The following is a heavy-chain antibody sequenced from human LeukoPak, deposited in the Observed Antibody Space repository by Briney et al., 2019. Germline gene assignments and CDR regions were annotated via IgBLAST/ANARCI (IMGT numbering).Heavy chain of an antibody. J-gene: IGHJ5*02. CDR2: IYSGGST. Sequence: PGGSLRLSCAASGLTVSSNYMSWVRQALGKGLEWVSVIYSGGSTYYADSVKGRFTISRHNSKNTLYLQMNSLRAEDTAVYYCARSKYSSSWYGGNWFDPWGQGTLVTVSS. CDR3: ARSKYSSSWYGGNWFDP. D-gene: IGHD6-13*01. V-gene: IGHV3-53*04. CDR1: GLTVSSNY.